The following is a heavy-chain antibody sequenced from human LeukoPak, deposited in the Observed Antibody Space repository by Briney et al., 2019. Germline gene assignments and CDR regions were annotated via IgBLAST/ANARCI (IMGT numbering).Heavy chain of an antibody. Sequence: SETLSLTCTVSGGSISSSFWSWIRQPPGKGLEWIGYIYHSGTTNYNPSLKSRLTISVDTSKNQFSLKLTSVTAADTAVYYCASHSSGCFFWFDPWGQGTLVTVSS. CDR1: GGSISSSF. D-gene: IGHD3-22*01. J-gene: IGHJ5*02. CDR2: IYHSGTT. V-gene: IGHV4-59*01. CDR3: ASHSSGCFFWFDP.